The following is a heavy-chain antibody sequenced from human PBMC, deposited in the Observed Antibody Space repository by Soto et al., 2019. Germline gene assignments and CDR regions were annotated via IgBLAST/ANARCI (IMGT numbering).Heavy chain of an antibody. CDR3: ARDMYSSDYFVKWFEP. J-gene: IGHJ5*02. CDR1: GFSFSSYA. D-gene: IGHD6-19*01. CDR2: ISKDGTNK. Sequence: QVRLVESGGGVVQPGRSLSLSCTASGFSFSSYAMYWFRQPPGKGLEWVAVISKDGTNKNYADSVKGRVTVSRDNANYSLDLQLNSLRGEDTAMYYCARDMYSSDYFVKWFEPWGQGTLVTVSS. V-gene: IGHV3-30*04.